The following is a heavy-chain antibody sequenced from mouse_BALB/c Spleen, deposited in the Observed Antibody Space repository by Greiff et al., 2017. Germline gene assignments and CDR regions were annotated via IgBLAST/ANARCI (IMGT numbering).Heavy chain of an antibody. D-gene: IGHD2-14*01. V-gene: IGHV1-87*01. CDR2: IYPGDGDT. CDR1: GYTFTSYW. Sequence: QVQLQQSGAELARPGASVKLSCKASGYTFTSYWMQWVKQRPGQGLEWIGAIYPGDGDTRYTQKFKGKATLTADKSSSTAYMQLSSLASEDSAVYYCASPFRYDFAYWGQGTLVTVSA. CDR3: ASPFRYDFAY. J-gene: IGHJ3*01.